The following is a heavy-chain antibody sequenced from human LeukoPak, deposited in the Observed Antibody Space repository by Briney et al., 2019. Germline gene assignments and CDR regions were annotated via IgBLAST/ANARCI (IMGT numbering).Heavy chain of an antibody. CDR1: GFTFSNYW. J-gene: IGHJ5*02. D-gene: IGHD6-6*01. Sequence: GSLRLSCATSGFTFSNYWMFWVRQAPGKGLEWVANIKQDGSRKVYVDSVKGRFTISRDNAKNSLYLQMDSLRAEDTAVYYCARSNIATRRGDNWFDPWGQGTLVTVSS. CDR2: IKQDGSRK. CDR3: ARSNIATRRGDNWFDP. V-gene: IGHV3-7*05.